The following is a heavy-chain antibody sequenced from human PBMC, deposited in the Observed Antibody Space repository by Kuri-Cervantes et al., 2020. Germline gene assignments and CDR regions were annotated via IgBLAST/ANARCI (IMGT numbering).Heavy chain of an antibody. Sequence: GESLKISCAASGFTFSSYGMHWVRQAPGKGLEWVAVIWYDGSNKYYADSVKGRFTISRDNSKNTLYLQMNSLKTEDTAVYYCTRRAAMGFDYWGQGTLVTVSS. J-gene: IGHJ4*02. V-gene: IGHV3-33*01. CDR2: IWYDGSNK. CDR3: TRRAAMGFDY. D-gene: IGHD5-18*01. CDR1: GFTFSSYG.